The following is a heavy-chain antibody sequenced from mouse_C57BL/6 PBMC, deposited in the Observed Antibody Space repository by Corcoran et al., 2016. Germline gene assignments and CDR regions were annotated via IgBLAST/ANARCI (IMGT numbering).Heavy chain of an antibody. CDR2: INTYSGVP. D-gene: IGHD2-4*01. CDR1: GYTFTTYG. V-gene: IGHV9-3*01. J-gene: IGHJ3*01. CDR3: ARGGLPFDY. Sequence: QIQLVQSGPELKKPGETVKISCKASGYTFTTYGMSWVKQAPGKGLKWMGWINTYSGVPTYADDFKGRFAFSLETSASTAYLQINNLKNEDTATYFCARGGLPFDYWGQGTLVTVSA.